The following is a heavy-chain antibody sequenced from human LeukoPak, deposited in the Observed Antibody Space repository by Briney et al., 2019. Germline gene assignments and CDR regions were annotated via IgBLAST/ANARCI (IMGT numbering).Heavy chain of an antibody. CDR1: GFTVNSNY. V-gene: IGHV3-53*01. J-gene: IGHJ3*02. CDR3: ARGTYYYDSSGYLGDAFDI. Sequence: PGGSLRLSCAASGFTVNSNYMSWVRQAPGKGLEWVSVIYGGGSSYCADSVKGRFTISRDNSKNTLFLQMNSLRAEDTAVYYCARGTYYYDSSGYLGDAFDIWGQGTMVTVSS. CDR2: IYGGGSS. D-gene: IGHD3-22*01.